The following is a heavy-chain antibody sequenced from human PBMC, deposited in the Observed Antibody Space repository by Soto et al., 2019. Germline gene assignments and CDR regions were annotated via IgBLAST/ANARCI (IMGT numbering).Heavy chain of an antibody. CDR2: IYYLGST. CDR1: GGSMSEYF. J-gene: IGHJ4*02. Sequence: LSLTCSVSGGSMSEYFWSWIRQSPGKGLEWIGYIYYLGSTDYNPSLKSRVTISVDTSKRQFSLRLTSVTAADTAVYYCARDRYDGSGSPYPAYWGPGTQVTVSS. V-gene: IGHV4-59*01. D-gene: IGHD3-10*01. CDR3: ARDRYDGSGSPYPAY.